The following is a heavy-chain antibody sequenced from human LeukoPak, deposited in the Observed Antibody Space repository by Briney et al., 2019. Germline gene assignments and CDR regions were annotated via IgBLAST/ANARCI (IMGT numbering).Heavy chain of an antibody. Sequence: GGSLRLSCAGSGWMHWVRQAPGKGLVWVSGINGLGTATYYADSVKGRFTISRDNAKNTVSLQMNSLSAEDTAVYYCARVGQQLVLFSPWFDPWGQGTLVTVSS. CDR2: INGLGTAT. CDR1: GW. CDR3: ARVGQQLVLFSPWFDP. J-gene: IGHJ5*02. D-gene: IGHD6-13*01. V-gene: IGHV3-74*01.